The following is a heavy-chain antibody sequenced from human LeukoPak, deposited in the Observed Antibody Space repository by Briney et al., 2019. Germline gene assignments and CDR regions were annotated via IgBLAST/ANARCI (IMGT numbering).Heavy chain of an antibody. V-gene: IGHV3-21*01. CDR3: ARNHYYDSSGFPNYNYGMDV. CDR2: ISRGSSYI. Sequence: GGSQRLSCAASGFTFRSYRMNWVRQAPGKGLEWVSSISRGSSYIYYGDSVKGRFTLSRDNAKNSLYLQMNSLRAEDTAVYYCARNHYYDSSGFPNYNYGMDVWGQGTTVTVSS. CDR1: GFTFRSYR. D-gene: IGHD3-22*01. J-gene: IGHJ6*02.